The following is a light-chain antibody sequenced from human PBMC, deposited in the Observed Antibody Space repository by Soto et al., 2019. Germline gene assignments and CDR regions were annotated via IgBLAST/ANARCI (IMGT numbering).Light chain of an antibody. J-gene: IGKJ1*01. CDR3: QQTYSAPRT. Sequence: DIQITQSPSSLSASVGDRVTISCLASQSITIYLNWYQQTPGKAPRLLIYGASTLQTGVPSRFSGSGSMTDFTLTISNLQPEDFATYYCQQTYSAPRTFGPGTKVDIK. CDR2: GAS. CDR1: QSITIY. V-gene: IGKV1-39*01.